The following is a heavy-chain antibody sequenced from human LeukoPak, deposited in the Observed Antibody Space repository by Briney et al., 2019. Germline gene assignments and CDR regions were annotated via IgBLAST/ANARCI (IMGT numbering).Heavy chain of an antibody. CDR1: GFTFSSYA. J-gene: IGHJ4*02. V-gene: IGHV3-23*01. D-gene: IGHD1-14*01. CDR3: AKDLTTSPYYFDY. Sequence: PGGSLRLSCAASGFTFSSYAMSWVRQAPGKGLEWVSAISGSGGSTYYADSVKGRLPISRDNSKNKLYLQMNSLRAEDTAVYYCAKDLTTSPYYFDYWGQGTLVTVSS. CDR2: ISGSGGST.